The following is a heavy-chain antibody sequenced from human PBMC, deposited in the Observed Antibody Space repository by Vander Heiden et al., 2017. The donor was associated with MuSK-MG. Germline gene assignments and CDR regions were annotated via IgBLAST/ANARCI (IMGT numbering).Heavy chain of an antibody. CDR2: ISSSSSYI. D-gene: IGHD6-13*01. J-gene: IGHJ4*02. CDR3: ARRAAAGLYFDY. Sequence: EVQLVESGGGLVKPGGSLRLSCAASGFTFSSYSMNWVRQAPGKGLEWVSYISSSSSYIYYADAVKGRFTISRDNAKNSLYLKMKSMRAEDTAVYYCARRAAAGLYFDYWGQGTLVTVSS. CDR1: GFTFSSYS. V-gene: IGHV3-21*01.